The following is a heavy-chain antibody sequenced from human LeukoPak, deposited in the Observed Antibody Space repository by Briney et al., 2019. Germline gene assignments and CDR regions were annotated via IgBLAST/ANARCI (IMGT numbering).Heavy chain of an antibody. Sequence: GGSLRLSCAASGFTFTSYAIHWVRQAPGKGLEFVSAINRYGDSTYYANSVKGRFTISRDDSKNTVYLQMGSLRAEDTAVYYCAIDNWSYYYMDVWGKGTTVTVSS. J-gene: IGHJ6*03. CDR1: GFTFTSYA. CDR3: AIDNWSYYYMDV. D-gene: IGHD3-3*01. CDR2: INRYGDST. V-gene: IGHV3-64*01.